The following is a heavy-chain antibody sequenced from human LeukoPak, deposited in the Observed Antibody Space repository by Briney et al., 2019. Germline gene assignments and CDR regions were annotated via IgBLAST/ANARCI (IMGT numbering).Heavy chain of an antibody. J-gene: IGHJ4*02. CDR2: IYTSGGT. V-gene: IGHV4-61*02. CDR1: GGSISSGSYY. D-gene: IGHD6-13*01. Sequence: SETLSLTCTVSGGSISSGSYYWSWIRQPAGKGLEWIGRIYTSGGTNYNPSLKSRVTISVDTSKNQFSLKLSSVTAADTAVYYCASGVTGYSSSWGQGTLVTVSS. CDR3: ASGVTGYSSS.